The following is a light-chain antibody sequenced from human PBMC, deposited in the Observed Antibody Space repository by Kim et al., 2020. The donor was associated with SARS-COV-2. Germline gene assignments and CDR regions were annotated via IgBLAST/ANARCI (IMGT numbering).Light chain of an antibody. CDR1: ALQKQY. V-gene: IGLV3-25*03. CDR3: QSADSSGTYVV. J-gene: IGLJ2*01. Sequence: PGQTAKITCAGDALQKQYAYWYQQKPGQAPVLVIYKDSERPSGIPERFSGTSSETTVTLTISGVQAEDEADYYCQSADSSGTYVVFGGGTQLTVL. CDR2: KDS.